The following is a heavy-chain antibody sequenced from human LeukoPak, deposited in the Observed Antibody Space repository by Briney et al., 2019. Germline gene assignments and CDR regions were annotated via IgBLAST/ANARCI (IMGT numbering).Heavy chain of an antibody. J-gene: IGHJ4*02. CDR3: ARAVSSGYDPFDY. Sequence: GGSLRLSCAASGFTVSSNYMSWVRQAPGKGLEWVSVIYSGGNTYYADSVKGRFTISRDNSKNTLYLQMNSLRAEDTAVYYCARAVSSGYDPFDYWGQGTLVTVSS. V-gene: IGHV3-53*01. D-gene: IGHD3-22*01. CDR1: GFTVSSNY. CDR2: IYSGGNT.